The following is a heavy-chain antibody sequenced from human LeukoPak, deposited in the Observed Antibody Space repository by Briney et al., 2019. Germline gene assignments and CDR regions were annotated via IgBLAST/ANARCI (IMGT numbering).Heavy chain of an antibody. V-gene: IGHV5-51*07. CDR1: GYSFTNYW. CDR2: FSPDGSDT. J-gene: IGHJ4*02. Sequence: GESLKISCKGSGYSFTNYWIGWVHQLPGKGLEWMGIFSPDGSDTRYSPSFQGQVTISADKSITTAYLQWSSLKASDTAMYYCARLTSSWSFDYWGQGTLVTVSS. CDR3: ARLTSSWSFDY. D-gene: IGHD6-13*01.